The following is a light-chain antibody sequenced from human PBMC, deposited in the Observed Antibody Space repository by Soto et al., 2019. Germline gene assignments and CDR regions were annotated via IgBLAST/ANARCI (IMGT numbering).Light chain of an antibody. J-gene: IGKJ5*01. CDR3: QQYNNWPIT. V-gene: IGKV3D-15*01. Sequence: TQSPYTLSLSPGERATLSCRASQTVSSNYLAWCQQRPGQAPRLLIYGASTRAAGIPDRFSGSGSGTEFTLTISSLQSEDFAVYYCQQYNNWPITFGQGTRLETK. CDR2: GAS. CDR1: QTVSSN.